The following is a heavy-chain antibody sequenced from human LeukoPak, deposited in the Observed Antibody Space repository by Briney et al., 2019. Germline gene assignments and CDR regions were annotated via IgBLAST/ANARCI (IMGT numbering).Heavy chain of an antibody. CDR1: GFSFSSYW. CDR3: ATAKAGYDAFDI. CDR2: IKTDGRTT. Sequence: GGSLRLSFAASGFSFSSYWMHWVRQAPGKGPVWVSFIKTDGRTTRYADSVTGRFTISRDNAKNTLFLQMNSLRAEDTAVYYCATAKAGYDAFDIWGQGTMVTVSS. D-gene: IGHD2-2*03. V-gene: IGHV3-74*01. J-gene: IGHJ3*02.